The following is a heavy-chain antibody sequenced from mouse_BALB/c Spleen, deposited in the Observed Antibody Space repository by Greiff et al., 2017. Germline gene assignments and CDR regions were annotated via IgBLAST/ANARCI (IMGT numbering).Heavy chain of an antibody. V-gene: IGHV14-4*02. J-gene: IGHJ3*01. D-gene: IGHD2-1*01. CDR2: IDPENGDT. CDR3: YAGGNYAFAY. CDR1: GFTFNDYC. Sequence: VQLQQSGAELVRPGASVKLSCTASGFTFNDYCMHWVKQRPGQGLEWIGWIDPENGDTEYAPKFQGKATMTADTSSNTAYLQLSSLTSEDTAVDYCYAGGNYAFAYWGQGTLVTVSA.